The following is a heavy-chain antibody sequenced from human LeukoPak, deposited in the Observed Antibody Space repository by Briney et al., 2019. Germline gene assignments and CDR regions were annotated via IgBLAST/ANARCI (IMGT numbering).Heavy chain of an antibody. CDR2: IYTSEST. D-gene: IGHD2-21*02. J-gene: IGHJ6*03. V-gene: IGHV4-4*07. Sequence: PSETLSLTCSVSGGSMSSHYWSWIRQPPGKGLEWIGRIYTSESTNYNPSLKSRVTISVDKSKNHFSLRLSSVTAADTAVYYCAREEVTSSNYYYYYMDVWGKGTTVTVSS. CDR1: GGSMSSHY. CDR3: AREEVTSSNYYYYYMDV.